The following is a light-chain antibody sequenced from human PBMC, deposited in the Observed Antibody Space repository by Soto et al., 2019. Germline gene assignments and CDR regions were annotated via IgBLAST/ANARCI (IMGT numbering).Light chain of an antibody. V-gene: IGKV1-9*01. CDR2: AAS. J-gene: IGKJ1*01. Sequence: DIQLTQSPSFLFASVGDRVTITCRASQGISSYLAWYQQKPGKAPTLLIYAASTLQSGVPSRFSGSGSETEFTLTTSSLQPEDCATYYCQQHNSYLQTFGQGTKVDIK. CDR1: QGISSY. CDR3: QQHNSYLQT.